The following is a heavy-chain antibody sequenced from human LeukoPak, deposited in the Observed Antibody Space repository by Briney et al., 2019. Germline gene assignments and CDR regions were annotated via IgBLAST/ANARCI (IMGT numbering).Heavy chain of an antibody. D-gene: IGHD1-26*01. V-gene: IGHV1-2*02. CDR3: ARDRIGAT. CDR2: INPNSGGT. J-gene: IGHJ4*02. Sequence: ASVKVSCKASGYTFIGYYMYWVRQAPGQGLEWMGWINPNSGGTNYAQKFQGRVTMTRDTSIDTAYMGLSRLRSDDTAVYYCARDRIGATWGQGTLVTVSS. CDR1: GYTFIGYY.